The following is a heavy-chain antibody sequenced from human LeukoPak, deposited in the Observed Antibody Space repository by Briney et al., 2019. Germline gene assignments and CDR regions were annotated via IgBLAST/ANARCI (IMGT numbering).Heavy chain of an antibody. Sequence: SGGSLRLSCAASGVMFPSYWMTWVRQAPGKGLEWVANIKQDGSEKYYVDSVKGRFTISRDNAKNSLYLQMNSLRAEDTAVYYCARGGGVVDTAMGYWGQGTLVTVSS. CDR1: GVMFPSYW. CDR2: IKQDGSEK. CDR3: ARGGGVVDTAMGY. D-gene: IGHD5-18*01. J-gene: IGHJ4*02. V-gene: IGHV3-7*02.